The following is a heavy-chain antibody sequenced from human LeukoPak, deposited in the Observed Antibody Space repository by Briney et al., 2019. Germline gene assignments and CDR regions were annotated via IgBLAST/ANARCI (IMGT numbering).Heavy chain of an antibody. CDR2: FNSGGST. CDR1: GFTVSSKY. D-gene: IGHD2-2*01. V-gene: IGHV3-53*01. Sequence: GGSLRLSCAASGFTVSSKYMSWVRQAPGKGLEWVSVFNSGGSTYYADSVKGRFTISRDNSKNTLFLQMNSLRAEDTAIYYCAKDMGYCSSATCYGLDYWGQGTLVTVSS. J-gene: IGHJ4*02. CDR3: AKDMGYCSSATCYGLDY.